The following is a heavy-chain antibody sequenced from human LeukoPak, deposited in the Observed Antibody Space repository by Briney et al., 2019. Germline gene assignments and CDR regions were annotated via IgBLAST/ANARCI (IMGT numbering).Heavy chain of an antibody. CDR1: GYSISSGYY. V-gene: IGHV4-38-2*02. Sequence: PSETLSLTCTVSGYSISSGYYWGWIRQPAGKGLEWIGRIFSSGDATYNPSLKSRVTISVDTSKNQFSLKLSSVTAADTAVYYCARGDSAFDYWGQGTLVTVSS. CDR2: IFSSGDA. D-gene: IGHD3-10*01. CDR3: ARGDSAFDY. J-gene: IGHJ4*02.